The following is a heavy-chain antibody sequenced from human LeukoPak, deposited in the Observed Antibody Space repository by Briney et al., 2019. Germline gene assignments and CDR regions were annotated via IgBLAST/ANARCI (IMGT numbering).Heavy chain of an antibody. D-gene: IGHD2-15*01. CDR3: ASYDFVHCSGGSCYGGFYYYGTDV. CDR1: GGTFSSYA. CDR2: IIPIFGTA. Sequence: GSSVKVSCKASGGTFSSYAISWVRQAPGQGLEWMGGIIPIFGTANYAQKFQGRVTITADKSTSTAYMELSSLRSEDTAVYYCASYDFVHCSGGSCYGGFYYYGTDVWGKGTTVTVSS. V-gene: IGHV1-69*06. J-gene: IGHJ6*04.